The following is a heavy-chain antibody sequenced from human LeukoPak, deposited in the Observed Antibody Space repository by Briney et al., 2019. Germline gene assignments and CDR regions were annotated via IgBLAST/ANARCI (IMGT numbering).Heavy chain of an antibody. V-gene: IGHV1-8*01. D-gene: IGHD2-2*02. Sequence: ASVKVSCKASGYTFTSYDINWVRQATGQGLEWMGWMNPNSGNTGYAQKFQGRVTMTRNTSISTAYMELSSLRSEDTAVYYCARDQDGYCSSTSCYTVFDPWGQGTLVTVSS. CDR1: GYTFTSYD. J-gene: IGHJ5*02. CDR2: MNPNSGNT. CDR3: ARDQDGYCSSTSCYTVFDP.